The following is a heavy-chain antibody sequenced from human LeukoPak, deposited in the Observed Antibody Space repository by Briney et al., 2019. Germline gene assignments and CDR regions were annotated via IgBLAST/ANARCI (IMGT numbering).Heavy chain of an antibody. J-gene: IGHJ6*03. V-gene: IGHV4-30-2*01. D-gene: IGHD3-3*01. CDR2: IYHSGST. CDR1: GGSISSGGYY. Sequence: SQTLSLTCTVSGGSISSGGYYWSWIRQPPGKGLEWIGYIYHSGSTYYNPSLKSRVTISVDRSKNQFSLKLSSVTAADTAVYYCARLSAYYDFWSGYPDYYYYMDVWGKGTTVTVSS. CDR3: ARLSAYYDFWSGYPDYYYYMDV.